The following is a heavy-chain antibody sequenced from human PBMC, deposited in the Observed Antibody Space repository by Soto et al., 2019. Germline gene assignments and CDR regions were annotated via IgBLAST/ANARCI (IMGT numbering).Heavy chain of an antibody. J-gene: IGHJ4*02. CDR3: ARVGASTGIAVAGTPYYFDY. CDR2: IIPIFGTA. Sequence: QVQLVQSGAEVKKPGSSVKVSCKASGGTFSSYAISWVRQAPGQGLEWMGGIIPIFGTANYAQKFQGRVMITADKSTSTAYMELSSLRSEDTAVYYCARVGASTGIAVAGTPYYFDYWGQGTLVTVSS. D-gene: IGHD6-19*01. CDR1: GGTFSSYA. V-gene: IGHV1-69*06.